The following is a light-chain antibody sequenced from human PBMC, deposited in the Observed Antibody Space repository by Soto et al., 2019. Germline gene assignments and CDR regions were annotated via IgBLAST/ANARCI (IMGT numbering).Light chain of an antibody. V-gene: IGLV6-57*03. Sequence: NFMLTQPHSVSESPGKTVTISCTRSSGSIASNYVQWYQQRPGSAPTTVIYEDNQRPSGVPDRFSGSIDSSSNSVSLTISGLKTEDEADYYCQSYDSSIYVVFGGGTQLTVL. J-gene: IGLJ2*01. CDR3: QSYDSSIYVV. CDR1: SGSIASNY. CDR2: EDN.